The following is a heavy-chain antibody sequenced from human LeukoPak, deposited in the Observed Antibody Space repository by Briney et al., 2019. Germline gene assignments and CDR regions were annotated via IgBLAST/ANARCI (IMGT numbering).Heavy chain of an antibody. J-gene: IGHJ4*02. CDR2: INPNSGGT. CDR3: ARADQGTIAVAGTFGY. D-gene: IGHD6-19*01. V-gene: IGHV1-2*02. CDR1: GYTFTGYY. Sequence: GASVKVSCKASGYTFTGYYMHWVRQAPGQGLEWMGWINPNSGGTNYALKFQGRVTMTRDTSISTAYMELSRLRSDDTAVYYCARADQGTIAVAGTFGYWGQGTLVTVSS.